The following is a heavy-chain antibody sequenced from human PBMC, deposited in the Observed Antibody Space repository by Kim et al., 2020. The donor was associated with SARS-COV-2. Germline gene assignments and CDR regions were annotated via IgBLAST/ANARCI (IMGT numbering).Heavy chain of an antibody. CDR2: INPSGGST. CDR3: ARQGYGSVYYYYYYYMDV. D-gene: IGHD3-10*01. V-gene: IGHV1-46*01. Sequence: ASVKVSCKASGYTFTSYYMHWVRQAPGQGLEWMGIINPSGGSTSYAQKFQGRVTMTRDTSTSTVYMELSSLRSEDTAVYYCARQGYGSVYYYYYYYMDVWGKGTTVTVSS. CDR1: GYTFTSYY. J-gene: IGHJ6*03.